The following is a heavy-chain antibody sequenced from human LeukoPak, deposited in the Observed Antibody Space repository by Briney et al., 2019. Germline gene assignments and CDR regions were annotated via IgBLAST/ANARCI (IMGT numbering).Heavy chain of an antibody. J-gene: IGHJ4*02. CDR3: ARTCRTASCYFIY. Sequence: EASVKVSCKASGYTFTSYGFTWVRQAPGQGLEWMGWISADNGNTNSAQKLQGRVTMTTDTSTSTAYMELRSLRSDDTAAYYCARTCRTASCYFIYWGQGTLVTVSS. CDR2: ISADNGNT. CDR1: GYTFTSYG. V-gene: IGHV1-18*01. D-gene: IGHD2-21*02.